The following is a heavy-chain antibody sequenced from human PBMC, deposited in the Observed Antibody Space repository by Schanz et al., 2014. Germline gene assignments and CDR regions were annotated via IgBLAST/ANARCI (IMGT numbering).Heavy chain of an antibody. V-gene: IGHV3-48*04. CDR3: AKGRTSMVYDMDV. CDR1: GITFSGYS. J-gene: IGHJ6*02. CDR2: ISGSSSTK. Sequence: VQLVESGGGLVKPGGSLRLSCAASGITFSGYSMNWVRQAPGKGLEWVSYISGSSSTKYYADSVKGRFTISRDNAKNSLCLQMSSLRAEDTALYYCAKGRTSMVYDMDVWGQGTTVTVAS. D-gene: IGHD5-18*01.